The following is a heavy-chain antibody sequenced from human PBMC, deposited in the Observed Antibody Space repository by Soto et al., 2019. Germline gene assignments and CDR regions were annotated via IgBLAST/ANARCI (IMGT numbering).Heavy chain of an antibody. CDR1: GFTFSSYG. D-gene: IGHD4-17*01. CDR3: ARDPPRMTKDAFDI. J-gene: IGHJ3*02. Sequence: QVQLVESGGGVVQPGRSLRLSCAASGFTFSSYGMHWVRQAPGKGLEWVAVTWYDGNYKYYADSVKGRFTISRDNSKNTLYLQMNSLRAEDTAVHYCARDPPRMTKDAFDIWGQGTMVTVSS. CDR2: TWYDGNYK. V-gene: IGHV3-33*01.